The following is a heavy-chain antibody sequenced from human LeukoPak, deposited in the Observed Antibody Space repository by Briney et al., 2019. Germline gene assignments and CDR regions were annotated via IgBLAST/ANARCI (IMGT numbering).Heavy chain of an antibody. CDR2: ISGSGGST. J-gene: IGHJ5*02. CDR1: GFTSSSYA. D-gene: IGHD2-8*01. CDR3: AKCVMEGDWFDP. Sequence: GGSLRLSCAASGFTSSSYAMSWVRQAPGKGLEWVSAISGSGGSTYYADSVKGRFTISRDNSKNTLYLQMNSLRAEDTAVYYCAKCVMEGDWFDPWGQGTLVTVSS. V-gene: IGHV3-23*01.